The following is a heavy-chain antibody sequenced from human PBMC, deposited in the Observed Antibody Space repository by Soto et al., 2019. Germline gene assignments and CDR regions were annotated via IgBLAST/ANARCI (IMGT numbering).Heavy chain of an antibody. CDR1: GGTFSSYT. Sequence: ASVKVSCKASGGTFSSYTISWVRQAPGQGLEWMGRIIPILGIANYAQKFQGRVTITADKSTSTAYMELSSLRSEDTAVHYCARDPPPAAAGPPPFYYYYMDVWGKGTTVTVSS. D-gene: IGHD6-13*01. J-gene: IGHJ6*03. V-gene: IGHV1-69*04. CDR3: ARDPPPAAAGPPPFYYYYMDV. CDR2: IIPILGIA.